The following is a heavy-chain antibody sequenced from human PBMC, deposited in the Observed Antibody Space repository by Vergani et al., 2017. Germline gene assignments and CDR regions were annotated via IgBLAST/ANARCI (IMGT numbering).Heavy chain of an antibody. CDR3: ARGRISRYCSSTSCYTAYFDY. V-gene: IGHV4-34*01. D-gene: IGHD2-2*02. J-gene: IGHJ4*02. Sequence: QVQLQQWGAGLLKPSETLSLTCAVSGGSFSGYYWSWIRQPPGKGLEWIGEINHSGSTNYNPSLKSRVTISVDTSKNQFSLKLSSVTAADTAVYYCARGRISRYCSSTSCYTAYFDYWGQGTLVTVSS. CDR2: INHSGST. CDR1: GGSFSGYY.